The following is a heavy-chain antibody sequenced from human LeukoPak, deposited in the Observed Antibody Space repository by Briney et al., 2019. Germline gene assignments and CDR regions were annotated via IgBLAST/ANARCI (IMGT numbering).Heavy chain of an antibody. CDR2: IRSDGYHT. CDR3: AKPSGSGVDY. Sequence: GGSLRLSCGASGFIFDDYDMHWVRQAPGKGLEWVAFIRSDGYHTYYTDSVKGRFIITRDNFKNTLYLQMNSLRLEDMAVYYCAKPSGSGVDYWGRGTRVTVSS. V-gene: IGHV3-30*02. D-gene: IGHD1-26*01. J-gene: IGHJ4*02. CDR1: GFIFDDYD.